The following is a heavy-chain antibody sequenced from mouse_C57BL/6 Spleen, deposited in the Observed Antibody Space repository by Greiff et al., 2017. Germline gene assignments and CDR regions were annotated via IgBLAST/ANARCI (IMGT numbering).Heavy chain of an antibody. CDR2: INPSTGGT. CDR3: GRRGYDCAVAWFAY. D-gene: IGHD2-4*01. J-gene: IGHJ3*01. CDR1: GYSFTGYY. V-gene: IGHV1-42*01. Sequence: VQLKESGPELVKPGASVKISCKASGYSFTGYYMNWVKQSPEKSLEWIGEINPSTGGTTYNQKFKAKATLTVDKSSSTAYMQLKSLTSEDSAVYYCGRRGYDCAVAWFAYWGQGTLVTVSA.